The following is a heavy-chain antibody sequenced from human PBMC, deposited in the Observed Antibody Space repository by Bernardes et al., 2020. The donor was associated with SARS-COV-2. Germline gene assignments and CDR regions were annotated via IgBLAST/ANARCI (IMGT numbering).Heavy chain of an antibody. J-gene: IGHJ3*02. CDR2: IWFDGSEK. D-gene: IGHD3-22*01. V-gene: IGHV3-33*01. CDR3: VRDPPGSGFAFDI. CDR1: GFTFRPHA. Sequence: GGSLILSCAASGFTFRPHAMHWVRQAPGQGLEWVAFIWFDGSEKHYADPVKGRFTISRDNSKNMLYLQMNSLRAEDTALYYCVRDPPGSGFAFDIWGQGTMVTVSS.